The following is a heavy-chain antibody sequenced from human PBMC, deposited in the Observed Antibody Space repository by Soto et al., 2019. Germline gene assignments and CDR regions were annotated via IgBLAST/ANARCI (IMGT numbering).Heavy chain of an antibody. J-gene: IGHJ4*02. CDR2: IYYSGST. CDR1: GGSISSGGYY. D-gene: IGHD3-16*01. Sequence: QVQLQESGPGLVKPSQTLSLTCTVSGGSISSGGYYWSWIRQHPGKGLEWIGYIYYSGSTYYNPSLKSRVTILVDTSKYQFSLKLSSVTASVTAVQYCVSVWGVNYYDYWGQGTLVTVSS. CDR3: VSVWGVNYYDY. V-gene: IGHV4-31*03.